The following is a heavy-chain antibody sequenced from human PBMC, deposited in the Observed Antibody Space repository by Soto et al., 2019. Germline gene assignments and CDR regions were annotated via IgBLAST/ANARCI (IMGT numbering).Heavy chain of an antibody. D-gene: IGHD6-13*01. CDR3: ARDGSSSWSLNLFDP. V-gene: IGHV3-33*01. CDR2: IWYDGSNK. J-gene: IGHJ5*02. CDR1: GFTFSSYG. Sequence: GGSLRLSCAASGFTFSSYGMHWVRQAPGKGLEWVAVIWYDGSNKYYADSVKGRFTISRDNSKNTLYLQMNSLRAEDTAVYYCARDGSSSWSLNLFDPWGQGTLVTVSS.